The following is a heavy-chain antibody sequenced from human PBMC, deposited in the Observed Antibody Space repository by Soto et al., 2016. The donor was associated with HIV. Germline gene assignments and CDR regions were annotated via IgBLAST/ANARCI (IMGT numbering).Heavy chain of an antibody. J-gene: IGHJ4*02. V-gene: IGHV3-66*01. CDR1: GFTVSNFY. CDR2: IYSGGTT. Sequence: EVQLVESGGGLVQPGGSLRLSCTASGFTVSNFYMSWVRQAPGKGLECVSVIYSGGTTYNADSVRGRFTISRDNSKNTLYLQMNTLRAEDTAVYYCARDGLRSGRGFDYWGQGTLVTSPQ. D-gene: IGHD5-12*01. CDR3: ARDGLRSGRGFDY.